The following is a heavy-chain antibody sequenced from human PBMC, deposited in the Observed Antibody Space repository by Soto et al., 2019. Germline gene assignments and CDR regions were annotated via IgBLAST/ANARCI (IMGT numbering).Heavy chain of an antibody. CDR2: INDNSGAT. J-gene: IGHJ4*02. CDR3: ARDSAAAAGLSFDS. V-gene: IGHV1-2*02. D-gene: IGHD6-13*01. Sequence: GASVKVSCKASGYTFTDYYMHWVRRAPGQGLEWMGWINDNSGATRYSQRFQGRVTLTRDTSISTAYMELSSLRSDDTAVYYCARDSAAAAGLSFDSWGKGTLVTVS. CDR1: GYTFTDYY.